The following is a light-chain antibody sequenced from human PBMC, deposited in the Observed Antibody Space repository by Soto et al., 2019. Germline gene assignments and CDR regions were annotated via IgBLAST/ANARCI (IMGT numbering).Light chain of an antibody. CDR2: GAS. CDR3: QQYDASLWT. CDR1: QSLTSSY. V-gene: IGKV3-20*01. J-gene: IGKJ1*01. Sequence: EIVLTQSPGTLSLSLGERATLSCRASQSLTSSYLAWYQQKPGQSPRLLIYGASRRATGIPDRFSGSGSGTDFTLTISRLEPEDFAVYYCQQYDASLWTFGQGTKVEIK.